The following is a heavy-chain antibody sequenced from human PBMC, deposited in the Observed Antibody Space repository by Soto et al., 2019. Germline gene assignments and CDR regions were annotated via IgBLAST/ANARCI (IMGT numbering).Heavy chain of an antibody. CDR3: ARPYDYIWGSYRSSAFEI. V-gene: IGHV1-69*02. CDR2: IIPILGIA. J-gene: IGHJ3*02. D-gene: IGHD3-16*02. Sequence: QVQLVQSGAEVKKPGSSVKVSCKASGGTFSSYTISWVRQAPGQGLEWMGRIIPILGIANYAQKFQGRVTITADKSTSTAYIELSSPGSEYTAVYYCARPYDYIWGSYRSSAFEIWGQGPIVTVSS. CDR1: GGTFSSYT.